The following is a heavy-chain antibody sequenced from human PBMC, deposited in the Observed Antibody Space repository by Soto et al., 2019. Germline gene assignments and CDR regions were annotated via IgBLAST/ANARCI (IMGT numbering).Heavy chain of an antibody. D-gene: IGHD3-3*01. CDR3: ARNYDFWSGNYGMDV. CDR2: IYYSGST. CDR1: GGSISSYY. J-gene: IGHJ6*02. Sequence: QVQLQESGPGLVKPSETLSLTCTVSGGSISSYYWSWIRQPPGKGLEWIGYIYYSGSTNYNPSLKSRVTISVDTSKNQFSLKLSSVTAADTAVYYCARNYDFWSGNYGMDVWGQGTTVTVSS. V-gene: IGHV4-59*01.